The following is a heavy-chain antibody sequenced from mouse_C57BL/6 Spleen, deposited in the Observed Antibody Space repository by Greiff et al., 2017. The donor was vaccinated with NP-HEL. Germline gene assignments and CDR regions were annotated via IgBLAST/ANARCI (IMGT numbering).Heavy chain of an antibody. CDR1: GYTFTDYE. D-gene: IGHD2-5*01. CDR2: IDPETGGT. CDR3: TRSYSKSWYFDV. Sequence: VKLVESGAELVRPGASVTLSCKASGYTFTDYEMHWVKQTPVHGLEWIGAIDPETGGTADNQKFKGKAILTADKSSSTAYMELRSLTSEDSAFYYCTRSYSKSWYFDVWGTGTTVTVSS. V-gene: IGHV1-15*01. J-gene: IGHJ1*03.